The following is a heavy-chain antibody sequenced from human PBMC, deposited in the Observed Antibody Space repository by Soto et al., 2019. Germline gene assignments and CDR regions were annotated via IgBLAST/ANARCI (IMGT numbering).Heavy chain of an antibody. CDR2: IKTKTDGGTT. D-gene: IGHD5-18*01. Sequence: EVQLVESGGGLVKPGGSLRLSCAASGFTINNAWMSWVRQAPGMGLEWVGRIKTKTDGGTTDYAAPVKDRFTISRDDSKNPLYLQMNSLKTEDTAVYYCTRFPRGYSYVDCWGQGTLVTVSS. CDR3: TRFPRGYSYVDC. V-gene: IGHV3-15*07. CDR1: GFTINNAW. J-gene: IGHJ4*02.